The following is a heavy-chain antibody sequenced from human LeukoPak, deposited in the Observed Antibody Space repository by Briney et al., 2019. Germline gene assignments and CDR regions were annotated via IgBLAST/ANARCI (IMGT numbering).Heavy chain of an antibody. J-gene: IGHJ4*02. V-gene: IGHV1-2*06. CDR2: INPNNGGT. Sequence: APVTVSCKASGYTFTGYYMHWVRQAPGQGLEWMGRINPNNGGTNYAQKFQGRVTMTGDTSISTAYMELSSLRSDDTAVYYCTRESGSYHGNDYWGQGTLVTVSS. D-gene: IGHD1-26*01. CDR1: GYTFTGYY. CDR3: TRESGSYHGNDY.